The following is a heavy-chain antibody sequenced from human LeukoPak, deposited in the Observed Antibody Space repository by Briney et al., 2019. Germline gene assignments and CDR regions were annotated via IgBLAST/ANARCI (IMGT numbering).Heavy chain of an antibody. Sequence: GGSLRLSCTVSGFTLSSYEMSWIRQAPGKGLEWVSSIDYSGGSSYYADSVKGRFTISRDDSKNTLYLQMNSLRSDDTALYYCAKDQWLVLNYWGQGTLVTVSS. D-gene: IGHD6-19*01. CDR3: AKDQWLVLNY. CDR1: GFTLSSYE. J-gene: IGHJ4*02. CDR2: IDYSGGSS. V-gene: IGHV3-23*01.